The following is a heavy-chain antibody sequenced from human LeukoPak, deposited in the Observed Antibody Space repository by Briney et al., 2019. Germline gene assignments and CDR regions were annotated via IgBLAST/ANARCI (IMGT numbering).Heavy chain of an antibody. D-gene: IGHD4-17*01. CDR2: IRSVFRTT. V-gene: IGHV1-69*13. CDR1: GDSFSSYA. J-gene: IGHJ6*02. Sequence: ASVKVSCKASGDSFSSYAISWVRQAPGQGLEWMGGIRSVFRTTNHAQKFQGRVTITADDSRSTAYMELSSLSSEDTAVYYCARGYGDYAGKAGGLKYGMDVWGQGTTVTVSS. CDR3: ARGYGDYAGKAGGLKYGMDV.